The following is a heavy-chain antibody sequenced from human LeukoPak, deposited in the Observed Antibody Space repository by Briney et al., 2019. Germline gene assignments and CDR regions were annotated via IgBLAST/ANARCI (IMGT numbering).Heavy chain of an antibody. CDR1: GGSISNYY. V-gene: IGHV4-59*04. D-gene: IGHD5-24*01. CDR2: VYYSGST. J-gene: IGHJ6*03. CDR3: AGGDPDYYYYYMDV. Sequence: PSETLSLTCTVSGGSISNYYWSWIRQPPGKGLEWIGYVYYSGSTYHNPSLKSRVTISVDTSKNQFSLKLSSVTAADTAVYYCAGGDPDYYYYYMDVWGKGTTVTVSS.